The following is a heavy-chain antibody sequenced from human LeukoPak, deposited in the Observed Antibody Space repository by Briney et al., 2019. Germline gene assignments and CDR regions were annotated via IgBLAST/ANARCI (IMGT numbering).Heavy chain of an antibody. CDR2: ISASGSAI. D-gene: IGHD3-10*01. J-gene: IGHJ3*02. CDR1: VFTFSSFE. V-gene: IGHV3-48*03. Sequence: GGSLRLSCAASVFTFSSFEMYWVRQAPGKGLEWVSYISASGSAIYYVDSVKGRFTISRDNAKNSLYLQMNSLRAEDTAVYYCVRDGYYGHDSFDIWGQGTMVTVSS. CDR3: VRDGYYGHDSFDI.